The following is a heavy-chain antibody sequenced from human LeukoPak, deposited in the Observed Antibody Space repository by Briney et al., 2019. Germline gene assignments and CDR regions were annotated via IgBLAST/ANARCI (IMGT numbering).Heavy chain of an antibody. V-gene: IGHV4-39*01. Sequence: SETLSLTCTVSGGSISSSSYYWGWIRQPPGKGLEWIGSIYYSGSTYYNPSLKSRVTISVDTSKNQFSLKLSSVTAADTAVYYCASTGYSSGHDAFDIWGQGTMVTVSS. J-gene: IGHJ3*02. CDR1: GGSISSSSYY. CDR2: IYYSGST. D-gene: IGHD6-19*01. CDR3: ASTGYSSGHDAFDI.